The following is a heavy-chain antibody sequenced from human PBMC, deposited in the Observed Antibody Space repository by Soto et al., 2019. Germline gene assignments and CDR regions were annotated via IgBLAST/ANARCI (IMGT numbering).Heavy chain of an antibody. CDR1: GFTFNKYT. CDR2: ISGGGGTM. J-gene: IGHJ4*02. Sequence: EVQLVESGGGLVQSGGSLRLPCAASGFTFNKYTMKWVRQARGKGREWLSYISGGGGTMFYADSVKGRVTISRDNAKNSLYLQMDSLRAEDTAVYYCARDKSGSYSIDYWGQGTLVTVSS. CDR3: ARDKSGSYSIDY. V-gene: IGHV3-48*04. D-gene: IGHD1-26*01.